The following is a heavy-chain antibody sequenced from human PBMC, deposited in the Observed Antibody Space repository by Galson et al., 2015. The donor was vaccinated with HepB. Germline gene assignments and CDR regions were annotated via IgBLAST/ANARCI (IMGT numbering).Heavy chain of an antibody. V-gene: IGHV1-18*01. D-gene: IGHD3-3*01. CDR2: ISAYNGNT. J-gene: IGHJ5*02. CDR3: ARSRFLEWLARRAANWFDP. CDR1: GYTFTSYG. Sequence: SVKVSCKASGYTFTSYGISWVRQAPGQGLEWMGWISAYNGNTNYAQKLQGRVTMTTDTSTSTAYMELRSLRSDDTAVYYCARSRFLEWLARRAANWFDPWGQGTLVTVSS.